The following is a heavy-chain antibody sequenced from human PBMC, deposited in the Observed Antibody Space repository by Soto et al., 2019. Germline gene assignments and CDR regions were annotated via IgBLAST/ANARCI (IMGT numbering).Heavy chain of an antibody. Sequence: GGSLRLSCAASGFTFSSYALSWVRQAPGKGLEWVSAISGSGGSTYYADSVKGRFTISRDNSKNTLYLQMNSLRAEDTAVYYCANELIAVAGPYGVDVWGQGTTVTVSS. CDR1: GFTFSSYA. V-gene: IGHV3-23*01. CDR2: ISGSGGST. J-gene: IGHJ6*02. D-gene: IGHD6-19*01. CDR3: ANELIAVAGPYGVDV.